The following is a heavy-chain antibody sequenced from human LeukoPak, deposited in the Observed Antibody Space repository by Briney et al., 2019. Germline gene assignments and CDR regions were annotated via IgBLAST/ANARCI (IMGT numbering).Heavy chain of an antibody. CDR2: IYSGGNT. V-gene: IGHV3-53*01. Sequence: GGSLRLSCAASGFTVSSNYMSWVRQAPGKGLEWVSVIYSGGNTYYADSVKGRFTISRDNSKNTLYLQMNSLRAEDTAVYYCAKAAGLLWFGELLGDFDYWGQGTLVTVSS. CDR1: GFTVSSNY. J-gene: IGHJ4*02. D-gene: IGHD3-10*01. CDR3: AKAAGLLWFGELLGDFDY.